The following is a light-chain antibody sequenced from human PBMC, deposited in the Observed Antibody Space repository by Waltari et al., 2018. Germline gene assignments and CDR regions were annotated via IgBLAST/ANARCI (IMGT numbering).Light chain of an antibody. Sequence: ELVLTQSPDTLSLSPGERATLSCRASQSVTNSLAWYKQKPGQAPRLLIYSASNRATGVPARFSGSGSETDFTFTISSLEPEDFAVYYCQQRSNWPRTFGQGTKVEIK. CDR3: QQRSNWPRT. V-gene: IGKV3-11*01. CDR1: QSVTNS. J-gene: IGKJ1*01. CDR2: SAS.